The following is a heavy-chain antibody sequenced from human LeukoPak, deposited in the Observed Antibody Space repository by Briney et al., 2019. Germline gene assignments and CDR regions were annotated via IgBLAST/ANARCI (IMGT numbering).Heavy chain of an antibody. CDR3: ARAPYYDFWSGIAHYFDY. Sequence: GASVKVSCKASGYTFTGYYMHWVRQAPGQGLEWMGWISPNSGGTNYAQKFQGRVTMTRDTSISTAYMELSRLRSDDTAVYYCARAPYYDFWSGIAHYFDYWGQGTLVTVSS. D-gene: IGHD3-3*01. J-gene: IGHJ4*02. CDR2: ISPNSGGT. CDR1: GYTFTGYY. V-gene: IGHV1-2*02.